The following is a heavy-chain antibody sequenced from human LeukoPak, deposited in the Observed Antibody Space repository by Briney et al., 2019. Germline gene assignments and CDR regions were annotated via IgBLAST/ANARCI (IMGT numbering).Heavy chain of an antibody. Sequence: GGSLRLSCAASRFTFSSYAMSWVRQAPGKGLEWVSAISGSGGSTYYADSVKGRFTISRDNSKNTLYLQMNSLRAEDTAVYYCAKDYSGWRGYFDYWGQGTLVTVSS. CDR3: AKDYSGWRGYFDY. J-gene: IGHJ4*02. V-gene: IGHV3-23*01. D-gene: IGHD6-19*01. CDR2: ISGSGGST. CDR1: RFTFSSYA.